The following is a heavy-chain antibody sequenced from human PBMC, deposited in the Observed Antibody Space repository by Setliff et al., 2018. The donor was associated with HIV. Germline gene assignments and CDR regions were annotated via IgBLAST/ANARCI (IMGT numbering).Heavy chain of an antibody. CDR1: GYTFTDYY. CDR2: INPNSGGT. Sequence: ASVKVSCKASGYTFTDYYMHWVRQAPGQGLEWMGRINPNSGGTNYAQRFQGRVTLTRDTSSNTAYMELRRLTSDDTAVYYCARDDYGDYTVFDIWGQGTMVTVSS. V-gene: IGHV1-2*06. D-gene: IGHD4-17*01. J-gene: IGHJ3*02. CDR3: ARDDYGDYTVFDI.